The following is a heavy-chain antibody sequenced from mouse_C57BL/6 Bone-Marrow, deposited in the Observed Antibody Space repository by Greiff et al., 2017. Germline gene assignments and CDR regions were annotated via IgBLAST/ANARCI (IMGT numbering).Heavy chain of an antibody. D-gene: IGHD3-2*02. CDR2: IYPRSGNT. J-gene: IGHJ2*01. CDR1: GYTFTSYG. Sequence: QVHVKQSGAELARPGASVKLSCKASGYTFTSYGISWVKQRTGQGLEWIGEIYPRSGNTYYNEKFKGKATLTADKSSSTAYMELRSLTSEDSAVYFCARSRQLRLLHFDYWGQGTTLTVSS. V-gene: IGHV1-81*01. CDR3: ARSRQLRLLHFDY.